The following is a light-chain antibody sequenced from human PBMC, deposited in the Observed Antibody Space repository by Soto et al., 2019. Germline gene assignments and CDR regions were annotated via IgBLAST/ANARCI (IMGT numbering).Light chain of an antibody. Sequence: QSALTQPASVSGSPGQSITISCTGTSSDVGAYNYVSWWQHHPGKAPKLIIYVVVYWPSGISDRFSGSKSGNTASLAISGLQAEDEGDYYCSSFTDSSTVLFGGGTKVTVL. CDR1: SSDVGAYNY. J-gene: IGLJ2*01. CDR2: VVV. CDR3: SSFTDSSTVL. V-gene: IGLV2-14*01.